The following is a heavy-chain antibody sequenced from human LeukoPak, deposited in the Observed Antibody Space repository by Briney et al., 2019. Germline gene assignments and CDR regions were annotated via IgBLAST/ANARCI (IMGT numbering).Heavy chain of an antibody. D-gene: IGHD2-21*02. V-gene: IGHV1-46*01. CDR3: ARGLPVVVVTAIAGNWFDL. J-gene: IGHJ5*02. CDR2: INPSGGST. Sequence: GASVKVSCKASGYTFTSYYMHWVRQAPGQGLKWMGIINPSGGSTSYAQQFQGRVTMTRDMSTRTVYMELSSLRSEDTAVYYCARGLPVVVVTAIAGNWFDLWGQGTLVTVSS. CDR1: GYTFTSYY.